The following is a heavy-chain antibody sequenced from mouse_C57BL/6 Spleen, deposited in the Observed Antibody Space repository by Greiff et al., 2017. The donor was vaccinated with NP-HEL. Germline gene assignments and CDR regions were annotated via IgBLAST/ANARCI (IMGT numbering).Heavy chain of an antibody. Sequence: VQLQQSGAELVRPGASVKLSCTASGFNIKDDYMHWVKQRPEQGLEWIGWIDPENGDTEYASKFQGKATITADTSSNTAYLQLSSLTSEDTAVYYCTTRRVYYDYDEGFAYWGQGTLVTVSA. D-gene: IGHD2-4*01. CDR2: IDPENGDT. J-gene: IGHJ3*01. CDR1: GFNIKDDY. V-gene: IGHV14-4*01. CDR3: TTRRVYYDYDEGFAY.